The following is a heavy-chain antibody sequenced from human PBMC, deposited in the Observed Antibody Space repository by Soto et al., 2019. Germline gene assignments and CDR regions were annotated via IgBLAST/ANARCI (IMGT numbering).Heavy chain of an antibody. V-gene: IGHV2-70*01. CDR2: IDWDDDR. CDR1: GFSLSTSGMC. CDR3: ARISGIAAAFDY. Sequence: SGPTLVNPTQTLTLTCTFSGFSLSTSGMCVSWIRQPPGKALEWLALIDWDDDRYYSTSLKTRLTISKDTSKNQVVLTMTNMDPVDTTTYYCARISGIAAAFDYWGQGTLVTVSS. J-gene: IGHJ4*02. D-gene: IGHD6-13*01.